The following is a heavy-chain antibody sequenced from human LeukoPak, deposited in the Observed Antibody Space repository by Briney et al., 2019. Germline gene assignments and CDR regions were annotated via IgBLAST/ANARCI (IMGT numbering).Heavy chain of an antibody. CDR2: ISYDGSNK. V-gene: IGHV3-30*14. CDR3: IVFGDSNH. D-gene: IGHD4-17*01. CDR1: GFTFSTYD. Sequence: PGGSLRLSCAASGFTFSTYDMHWVRQAPGKGLEWVAVISYDGSNKYYADSVKGRFTISRDTSKNTLYLQINSLRVEDTAVYYCIVFGDSNHWGQGTLVTVSS. J-gene: IGHJ5*02.